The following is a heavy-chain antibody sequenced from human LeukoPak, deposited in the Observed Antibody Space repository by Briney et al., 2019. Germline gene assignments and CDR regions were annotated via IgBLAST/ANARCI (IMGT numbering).Heavy chain of an antibody. V-gene: IGHV1-18*01. CDR2: ISAYNGNT. D-gene: IGHD2-2*01. Sequence: ASVKVSCKASGYTFTSYGISWVRQAPGQGLEWMGWISAYNGNTNYAQKLQGRVTMTTDTSTSTAYMELRSLRSDDTAVYYCARDPPLVVPAARFPQGRWFDPWGQGTLVTVSS. CDR3: ARDPPLVVPAARFPQGRWFDP. CDR1: GYTFTSYG. J-gene: IGHJ5*02.